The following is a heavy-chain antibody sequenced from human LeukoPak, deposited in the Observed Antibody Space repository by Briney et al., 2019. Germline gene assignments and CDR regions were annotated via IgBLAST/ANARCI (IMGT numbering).Heavy chain of an antibody. V-gene: IGHV1-58*01. CDR2: IVVGSGNT. J-gene: IGHJ4*02. Sequence: SVKVSCKASGFTFTSSAVQWVRQARGQRLEWIGWIVVGSGNTNYAQKFQERVTITRDMSTSTAYMELSSLRSEDTAVYYCAASDTYYYDSSGPLTDYWGQGILVTVSS. D-gene: IGHD3-22*01. CDR3: AASDTYYYDSSGPLTDY. CDR1: GFTFTSSA.